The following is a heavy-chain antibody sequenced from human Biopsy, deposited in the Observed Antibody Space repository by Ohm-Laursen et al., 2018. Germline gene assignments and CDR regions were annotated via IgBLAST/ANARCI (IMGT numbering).Heavy chain of an antibody. Sequence: SETLSLTCAVSGDSIHSNYWNWIRQPAGKGLEWIGRIFSGGTTNYNPSLQSRVTMSIDASKNQFSLRRNSVTVADTAVYYCAREAGEHSLLGLDHWGQGALVTVSS. D-gene: IGHD1/OR15-1a*01. CDR2: IFSGGTT. CDR3: AREAGEHSLLGLDH. V-gene: IGHV4-4*07. J-gene: IGHJ4*02. CDR1: GDSIHSNY.